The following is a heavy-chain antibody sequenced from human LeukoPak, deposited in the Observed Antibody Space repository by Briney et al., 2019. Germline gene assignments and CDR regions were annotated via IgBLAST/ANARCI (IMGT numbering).Heavy chain of an antibody. J-gene: IGHJ4*02. Sequence: SETLSLTCAVYGGSFSGYYWSWIRQPPGKGLEWIGEINHSGSTNYNPSLNSRVTISVDTSKNQFSLKLSSVTAADTAVYYCARGGGLDYWGQGTLVTVSS. CDR2: INHSGST. V-gene: IGHV4-34*01. D-gene: IGHD3-10*01. CDR1: GGSFSGYY. CDR3: ARGGGLDY.